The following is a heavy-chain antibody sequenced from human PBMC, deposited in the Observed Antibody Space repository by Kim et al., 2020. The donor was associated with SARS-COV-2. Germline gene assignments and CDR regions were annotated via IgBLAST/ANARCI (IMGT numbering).Heavy chain of an antibody. J-gene: IGHJ4*01. D-gene: IGHD2-2*01. CDR1: GFTFSSYW. CDR3: ARFLTRGGNIVVVAAAFLDY. V-gene: IGHV3-7*03. Sequence: GGSLRLSCAASGFTFSSYWMSWVRQAPGKGLEWVANITQDGSEKYYVDSVKGRFTISRDNAKNSLYLQMNSLRAEDTAVYYCARFLTRGGNIVVVAAAFLDYWGQGTLVTVSS. CDR2: ITQDGSEK.